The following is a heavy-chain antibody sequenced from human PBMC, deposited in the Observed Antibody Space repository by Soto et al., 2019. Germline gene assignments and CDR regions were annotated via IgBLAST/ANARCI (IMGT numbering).Heavy chain of an antibody. CDR3: AKVLLEWLLPYYYEGRDV. V-gene: IGHV3-23*01. CDR2: IGGGGVPT. J-gene: IGHJ6*02. CDR1: GFTFSNYA. Sequence: HPGGSLRLSCAASGFTFSNYAMSWVRQAPGKGLEWVSAIGGGGVPTYHADSVKGRFTISRDNSKNTLYLQMNSLRAEDTAVYYCAKVLLEWLLPYYYEGRDVWGQGTTVTVSS. D-gene: IGHD3-3*01.